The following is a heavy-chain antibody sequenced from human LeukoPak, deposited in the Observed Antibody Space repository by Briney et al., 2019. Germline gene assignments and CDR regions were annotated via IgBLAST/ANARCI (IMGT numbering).Heavy chain of an antibody. D-gene: IGHD3-22*01. CDR2: ISGSGGST. Sequence: TAESLCLSCAASGGSFSGYAWSWIRQPPGKGLEWIGAISGSGGSTYYAYSMSGGFTISRDNSKNTLYLQMNSLRAEDTAVYYCAKDLATYYYDSSGYFDYWGQGTLVTVSS. J-gene: IGHJ4*02. V-gene: IGHV3-23*01. CDR1: GGSFSGYA. CDR3: AKDLATYYYDSSGYFDY.